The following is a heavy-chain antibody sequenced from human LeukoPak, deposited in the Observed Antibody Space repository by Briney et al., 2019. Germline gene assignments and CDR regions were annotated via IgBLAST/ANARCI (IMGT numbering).Heavy chain of an antibody. CDR2: ISSSGST. D-gene: IGHD2-2*01. J-gene: IGHJ3*02. Sequence: PSETLSLTCTVSGGSISSHYWIWIRQSPEKGLEWIGDISSSGSTGYNPSLRSRVTISLDTSKNQFSLNLNSVTAADTAVYYCARDIVVVPAATGVDAFDIWGQGTMVTVSS. CDR3: ARDIVVVPAATGVDAFDI. CDR1: GGSISSHY. V-gene: IGHV4-59*11.